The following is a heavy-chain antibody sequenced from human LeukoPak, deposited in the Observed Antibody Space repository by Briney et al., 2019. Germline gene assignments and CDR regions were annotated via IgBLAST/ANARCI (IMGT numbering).Heavy chain of an antibody. CDR1: GGTFSSYA. V-gene: IGHV1-69*13. J-gene: IGHJ3*02. D-gene: IGHD1-26*01. CDR3: ARGTIVGATGAFDI. CDR2: IIPIFGTA. Sequence: ASVKASCKASGGTFSSYAISWVRQAPGQGLEWMGGIIPIFGTANYAQKFQGRVTITADEPTSTAYMELSSLRSEDTAVYHCARGTIVGATGAFDIWGQGTMVTVSS.